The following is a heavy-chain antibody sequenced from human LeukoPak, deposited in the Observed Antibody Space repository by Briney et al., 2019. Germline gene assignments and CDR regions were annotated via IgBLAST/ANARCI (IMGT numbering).Heavy chain of an antibody. J-gene: IGHJ5*02. D-gene: IGHD2-2*01. CDR1: GFTFSDYY. Sequence: GGSLRLSCAASGFTFSDYYMSWIRQAPGKGLEWVSYISSSGSTIYYADSVKGRFTISRDNAKNSLYLQMNSLRAEDTAVYYCARVVPSVVPAATGWFDPWGQGTLVTVSS. CDR3: ARVVPSVVPAATGWFDP. CDR2: ISSSGSTI. V-gene: IGHV3-11*04.